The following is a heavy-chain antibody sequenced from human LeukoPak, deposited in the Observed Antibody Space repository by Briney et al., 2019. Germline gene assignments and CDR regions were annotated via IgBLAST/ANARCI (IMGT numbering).Heavy chain of an antibody. V-gene: IGHV3-23*01. J-gene: IGHJ4*02. CDR3: AKFSPGFGELFDY. CDR1: GFTFSSYE. Sequence: GGSLRLSCAASGFTFSSYEMNWVRQAPGKGLEWVSAISGSGGSTYYADSVKGRFTISRDNSKNTLYLQMNSLRAEDTAVYYCAKFSPGFGELFDYWGQGTLVTVSS. CDR2: ISGSGGST. D-gene: IGHD3-10*01.